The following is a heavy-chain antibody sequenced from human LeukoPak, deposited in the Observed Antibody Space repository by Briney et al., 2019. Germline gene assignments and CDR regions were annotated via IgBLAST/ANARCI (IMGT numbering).Heavy chain of an antibody. J-gene: IGHJ4*02. D-gene: IGHD6-13*01. CDR2: IYHSGSS. V-gene: IGHV4-4*02. Sequence: SETLSLTCTVSGGSVSSDNWWSWVRQPPGKGLEWIGEIYHSGSSNYNPSLKSRVTMSEDKSKNQVSLRLSSVTAADTAVFYCVRHAPSAPYFDSWGQGSLVTVSS. CDR1: GGSVSSDNW. CDR3: VRHAPSAPYFDS.